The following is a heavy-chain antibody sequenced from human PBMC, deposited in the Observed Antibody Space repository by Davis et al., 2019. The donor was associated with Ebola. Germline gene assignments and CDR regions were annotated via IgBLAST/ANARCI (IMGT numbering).Heavy chain of an antibody. Sequence: GGSLRLSCAASGFTFSSYSMNWVRQAPGKGLEWVSSISSSSSYIYYADSVKGRFTISRDDSKNTAYLQMNSLKTEDTAVYYCTTAGGSSGYYYYYYGMDVWGQGTTVTVSS. D-gene: IGHD3-22*01. CDR2: ISSSSSYI. CDR3: TTAGGSSGYYYYYYGMDV. V-gene: IGHV3-21*04. J-gene: IGHJ6*02. CDR1: GFTFSSYS.